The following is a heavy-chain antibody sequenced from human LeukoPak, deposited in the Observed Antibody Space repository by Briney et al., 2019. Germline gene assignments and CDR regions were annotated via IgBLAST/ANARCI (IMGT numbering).Heavy chain of an antibody. J-gene: IGHJ3*02. CDR1: GFTFSSYS. Sequence: PGGSLRLSCAASGFTFSSYSVNWVRQAPGKGLEWVSSISSSSTYIFYADSVKGRFTISRDNAKNSLYLQMSSLRAEDTAVYYCARCQFGELFNDAFDIWGQGTMVTVSS. D-gene: IGHD3-10*01. V-gene: IGHV3-21*01. CDR3: ARCQFGELFNDAFDI. CDR2: ISSSSTYI.